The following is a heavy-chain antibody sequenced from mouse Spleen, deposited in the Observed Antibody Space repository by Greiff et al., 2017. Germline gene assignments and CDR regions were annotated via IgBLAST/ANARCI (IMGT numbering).Heavy chain of an antibody. CDR2: ISYSGST. V-gene: IGHV3-2*02. J-gene: IGHJ4*01. CDR3: ARCERLRRGYAMDY. CDR1: GYSITSDYA. D-gene: IGHD2-4*01. Sequence: EVQLQESGPGLVKPSQSLSLTCTVTGYSITSDYAWNWIRQFPGNKLEWMGYISYSGSTSYNPSLKSRISITRDTSKNQFFLQLNSVTTEDTATYYCARCERLRRGYAMDYWGQGTSVTVSS.